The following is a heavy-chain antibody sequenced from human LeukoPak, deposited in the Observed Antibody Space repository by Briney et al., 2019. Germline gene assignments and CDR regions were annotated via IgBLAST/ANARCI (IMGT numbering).Heavy chain of an antibody. J-gene: IGHJ4*02. D-gene: IGHD6-13*01. Sequence: GGSLRLSCAASGFTFSSYSMSWVRQAPGKGLEWVSSISSSSSYIYYADSVKGRFTISRDNAKNSLYLQMNSLRAEDTAVYYCARDRAIAAAGTSIDYWGQGTLVTVSS. V-gene: IGHV3-21*01. CDR1: GFTFSSYS. CDR2: ISSSSSYI. CDR3: ARDRAIAAAGTSIDY.